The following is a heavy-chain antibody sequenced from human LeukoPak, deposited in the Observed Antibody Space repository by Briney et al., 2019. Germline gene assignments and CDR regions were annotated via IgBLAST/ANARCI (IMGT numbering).Heavy chain of an antibody. Sequence: GGSLRLSCAASGFTVSSNYMSWVRQAPGKGLEWVSVIYSGGSTYYADSVKGRFTISRDNPKNTLYLQMNSLRAEDTAVYYCARAYCGGDCYEYYYYYYMDVWGKGTTVTVSS. D-gene: IGHD2-21*02. CDR1: GFTVSSNY. V-gene: IGHV3-66*02. J-gene: IGHJ6*03. CDR3: ARAYCGGDCYEYYYYYYMDV. CDR2: IYSGGST.